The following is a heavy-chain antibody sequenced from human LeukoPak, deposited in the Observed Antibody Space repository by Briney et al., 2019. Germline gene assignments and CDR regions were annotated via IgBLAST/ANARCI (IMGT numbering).Heavy chain of an antibody. CDR3: ARKLMGRIYFDY. Sequence: GVSQRLFCTASIXPLTRYAVHCLRHSPQEGQEGVANIKQGGKEKLYRDPVRRRFTISRENAKNSLYLQMNSLRAEDTAVYYCARKLMGRIYFDYWGQGTVVTVSS. V-gene: IGHV3-7*02. CDR1: IXPLTRYA. J-gene: IGHJ4*02. D-gene: IGHD2-15*01. CDR2: IKQGGKEK.